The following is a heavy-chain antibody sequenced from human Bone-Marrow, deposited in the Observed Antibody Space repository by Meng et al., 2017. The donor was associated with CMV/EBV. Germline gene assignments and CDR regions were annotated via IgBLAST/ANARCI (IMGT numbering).Heavy chain of an antibody. Sequence: SVTDSCKPPGGTFRCYTIGWVRQAPGQGLKWMGRIIPILGIANYARKFQGRVTITADKSTRTAYMGLSSLRSEDTAVYYCAGDGSGGSCNSPHWGQGTLVTVSS. J-gene: IGHJ4*02. CDR2: IIPILGIA. V-gene: IGHV1-69*04. CDR1: GGTFRCYT. D-gene: IGHD2-15*01. CDR3: AGDGSGGSCNSPH.